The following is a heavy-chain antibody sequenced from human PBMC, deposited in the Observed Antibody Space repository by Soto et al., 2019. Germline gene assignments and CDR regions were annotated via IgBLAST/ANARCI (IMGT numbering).Heavy chain of an antibody. J-gene: IGHJ6*02. D-gene: IGHD6-19*01. CDR3: ARDLVAVAGTNYYYYGMDV. Sequence: LRLSCAASGFTFSSYWMSWVRQAPGKGLEWVANIKQDGSEKYYVDSVKGRFTISRDNAKNSLYLQMNSLRAEDTAVYYCARDLVAVAGTNYYYYGMDVWGQGTTVTVSS. CDR2: IKQDGSEK. CDR1: GFTFSSYW. V-gene: IGHV3-7*03.